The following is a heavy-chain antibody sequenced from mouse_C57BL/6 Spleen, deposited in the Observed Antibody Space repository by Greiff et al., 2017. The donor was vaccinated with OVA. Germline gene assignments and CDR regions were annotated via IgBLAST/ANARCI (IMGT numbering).Heavy chain of an antibody. CDR1: GFSFNTYA. CDR2: IRSKSNNYAT. Sequence: EVQLVESGGGLVQPKGSLKLSCAASGFSFNTYAMNWVRQAPGKGLEWVARIRSKSNNYATYYADSVKDRFTISRDDSESMLYLQMNNLKTEDTAMYYGVRQTAQAPYYAMDYWGQGTSVTVSS. J-gene: IGHJ4*01. CDR3: VRQTAQAPYYAMDY. V-gene: IGHV10-1*01. D-gene: IGHD3-2*02.